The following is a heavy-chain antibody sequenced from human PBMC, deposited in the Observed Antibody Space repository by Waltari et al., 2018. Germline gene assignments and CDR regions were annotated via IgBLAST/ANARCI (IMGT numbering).Heavy chain of an antibody. V-gene: IGHV1-46*01. Sequence: QVQLVQSGAEVKKPGASVKVSCKASGYTFTSYYMPWVRQAPGQGLEWMGIINPSGGSTSYAQKFQGRVTMTRDTSTSTVYMELSSLRSEDTAVYYCARTVRSDISIDYWGQGTLVTVSS. CDR2: INPSGGST. CDR1: GYTFTSYY. D-gene: IGHD3-9*01. CDR3: ARTVRSDISIDY. J-gene: IGHJ4*02.